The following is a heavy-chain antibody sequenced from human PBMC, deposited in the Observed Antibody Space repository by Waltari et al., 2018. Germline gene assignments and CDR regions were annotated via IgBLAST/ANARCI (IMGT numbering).Heavy chain of an antibody. CDR3: ARTYDFWSGYPLGH. CDR1: GDSINNYY. Sequence: QVQLQESGPGLVKPSETLSLTCTVSGDSINNYYWNWIRQPPGKELEWIGYIAYNGRTNYNPSLRSRITISVDMSKTQFSLKLSSVTAADTAVYYCARTYDFWSGYPLGHWGQGTLVTVSS. V-gene: IGHV4-59*01. D-gene: IGHD3-3*01. CDR2: IAYNGRT. J-gene: IGHJ4*02.